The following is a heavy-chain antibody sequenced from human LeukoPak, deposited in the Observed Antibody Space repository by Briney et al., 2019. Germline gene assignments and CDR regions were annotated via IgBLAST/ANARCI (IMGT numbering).Heavy chain of an antibody. CDR1: GFTFSNYA. CDR3: ARHDSFIPY. J-gene: IGHJ4*02. Sequence: GGSLRLSCTASGFTFSNYAMSWVRQAPGKGLEWVSTSGAATYYADSVKGRFTISRDDSKKTVSLQMNTLRAEDTAIYFCARHDSFIPYWGQGTLVTVSS. D-gene: IGHD3-16*02. V-gene: IGHV3-23*01. CDR2: SGAAT.